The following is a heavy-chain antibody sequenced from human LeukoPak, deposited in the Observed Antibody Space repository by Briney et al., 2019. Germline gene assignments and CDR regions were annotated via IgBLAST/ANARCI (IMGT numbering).Heavy chain of an antibody. CDR1: GLIFSNAW. V-gene: IGHV3-15*01. CDR3: TTMATPGA. Sequence: GRSLRLSCATSGLIFSNAWMTWVRQAPGKGLEWVGRIKSKTDSGTTDYAAPVKGRFTISRDDSKNTLYLQMNSLKTEDTAVYYCTTMATPGAWGQGTLVTVSS. D-gene: IGHD5-24*01. J-gene: IGHJ4*02. CDR2: IKSKTDSGTT.